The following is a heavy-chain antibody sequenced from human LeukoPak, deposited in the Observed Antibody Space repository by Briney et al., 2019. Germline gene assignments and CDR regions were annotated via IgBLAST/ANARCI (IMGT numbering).Heavy chain of an antibody. Sequence: PSETLSLTCTVSGGSINSYYWTWIRQPAGKGLEWIGRIYTTGSTNYNPSLNSRVTMSVDTSKNQFSLKLSSVTAADTAVYYCARYYGFWSGKNWFRPWGQGTLVTVSS. CDR3: ARYYGFWSGKNWFRP. V-gene: IGHV4-4*07. D-gene: IGHD3-3*01. J-gene: IGHJ5*02. CDR1: GGSINSYY. CDR2: IYTTGST.